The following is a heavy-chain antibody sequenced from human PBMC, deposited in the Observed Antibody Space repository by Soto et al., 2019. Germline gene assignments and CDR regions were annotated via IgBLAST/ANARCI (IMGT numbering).Heavy chain of an antibody. D-gene: IGHD3-22*01. CDR1: GFTFTSSA. CDR3: APLFYDSSGYLFDY. CDR2: IVVGSGNT. Sequence: SVKVSCKASGFTFTSSAVQWVRQARGQRLEWIGWIVVGSGNTNYAQKFQERVTITRDMSTSTAYMELSSPRSEDAAVYYCAPLFYDSSGYLFDYWGQGTLVTVSS. J-gene: IGHJ4*02. V-gene: IGHV1-58*01.